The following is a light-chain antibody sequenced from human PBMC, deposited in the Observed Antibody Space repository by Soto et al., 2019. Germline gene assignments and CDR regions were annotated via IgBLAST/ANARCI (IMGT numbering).Light chain of an antibody. CDR1: SPNIGINS. J-gene: IGLJ3*02. CDR2: DTN. CDR3: GTWDARLSGWV. Sequence: QSVLTQPPSVSAAPGQKVTISCSGSSPNIGINSVSWDQQLPGTAPKLLIYDTNKRPSGIPDRFSGSKSGTSATLDITGLQTGDEADYHCGTWDARLSGWVFGGGTKLTVL. V-gene: IGLV1-51*01.